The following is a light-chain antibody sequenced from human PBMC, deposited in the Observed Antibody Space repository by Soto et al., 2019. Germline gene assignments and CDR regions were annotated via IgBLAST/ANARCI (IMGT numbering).Light chain of an antibody. Sequence: EIVVTQSPATLSVSPGERATLSCRASQRISNTVAWYQQKRGQAPRLLIYGTSTRTTGIPARFSGSGAGTEFSLTISSLQPEDFAVYYCQHYNTSPLITFGGGTKVEIK. J-gene: IGKJ4*01. CDR1: QRISNT. CDR3: QHYNTSPLIT. V-gene: IGKV3-15*01. CDR2: GTS.